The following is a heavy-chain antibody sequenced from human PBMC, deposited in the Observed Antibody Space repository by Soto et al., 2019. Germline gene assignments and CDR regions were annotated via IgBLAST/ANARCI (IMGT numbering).Heavy chain of an antibody. Sequence: GGSLRLSCAASGFTFSSYAMHWVRQAPGKGLEWVAVISYDGSNKYYADSVKGRFTISRDNSKNTLYLQMNSLRAEDTAVYYCARQWFGELLGGAFDIWGQGTMVTVSS. CDR1: GFTFSSYA. CDR2: ISYDGSNK. J-gene: IGHJ3*02. D-gene: IGHD3-10*01. V-gene: IGHV3-30-3*01. CDR3: ARQWFGELLGGAFDI.